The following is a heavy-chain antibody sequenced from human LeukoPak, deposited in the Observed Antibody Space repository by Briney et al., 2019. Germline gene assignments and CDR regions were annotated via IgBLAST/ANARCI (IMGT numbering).Heavy chain of an antibody. D-gene: IGHD3-22*01. V-gene: IGHV1-46*01. CDR3: AKVKSYYYDTSDKDAVDI. J-gene: IGHJ3*02. Sequence: ASVKVSCKASGYTFTGYYMHWVRQAPGQGLEWMGIINPRGGSTSYTQKFQGRVTMTRDTSTSTVYMELSSLRSEDTAVYYCAKVKSYYYDTSDKDAVDIWGQGTMVTVSS. CDR1: GYTFTGYY. CDR2: INPRGGST.